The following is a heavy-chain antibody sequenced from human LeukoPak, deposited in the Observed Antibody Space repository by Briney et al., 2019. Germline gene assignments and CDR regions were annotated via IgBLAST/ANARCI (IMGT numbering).Heavy chain of an antibody. V-gene: IGHV4-61*08. CDR1: GGSISSGGYY. D-gene: IGHD3-10*01. Sequence: SETLSLTCTVSGGSISSGGYYWSWIRQPPGKGLEWIGYIYYSGSTNYNPSLKSRVTISVDTSKNQFSLKLSSVTAADTAVYYCARELWFGELMLAFDIWGQGTMVTVSS. CDR3: ARELWFGELMLAFDI. J-gene: IGHJ3*02. CDR2: IYYSGST.